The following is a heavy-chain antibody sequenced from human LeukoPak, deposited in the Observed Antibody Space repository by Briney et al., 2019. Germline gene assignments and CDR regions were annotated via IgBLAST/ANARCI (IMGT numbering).Heavy chain of an antibody. J-gene: IGHJ5*02. CDR2: ISAYNGNT. D-gene: IGHD3-3*01. Sequence: ASVKVSCKASGYTFTSYGISWVRRAPGQGLEWMGWISAYNGNTNYAQKLQGRVTMTTDTSTSTAYMELRSLRSDDTAVYYCARVGIGYDFWTLKSWFDPWGQGTLVTVSS. CDR3: ARVGIGYDFWTLKSWFDP. V-gene: IGHV1-18*01. CDR1: GYTFTSYG.